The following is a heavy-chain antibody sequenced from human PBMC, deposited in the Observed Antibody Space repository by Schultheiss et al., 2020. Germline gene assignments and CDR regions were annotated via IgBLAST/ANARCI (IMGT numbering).Heavy chain of an antibody. CDR2: IWYDGSNK. J-gene: IGHJ6*04. CDR3: ARDWICSTSPQKRMDV. D-gene: IGHD2-2*01. CDR1: GFTFSSYG. Sequence: SMRLSCAASGFTFSSYGMHWVRQAPGKGLEWVAVIWYDGSNKYYADSVKGRFTISRDNSKNTLYLQMNSLRAEDTAVYYCARDWICSTSPQKRMDVWGRGTMVTVAS. V-gene: IGHV3-33*01.